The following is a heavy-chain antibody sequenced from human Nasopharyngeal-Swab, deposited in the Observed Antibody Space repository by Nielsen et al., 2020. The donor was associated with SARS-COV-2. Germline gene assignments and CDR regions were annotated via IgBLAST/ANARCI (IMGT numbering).Heavy chain of an antibody. J-gene: IGHJ6*02. Sequence: VRQAPGKGLEYVSAISSNGGSTYYANSVKGRFTISRDNSKNTLYLQMGSLRAEDMAVYYCARTDSSGYYPVTYYYYGMDVWGQGTTVTVSS. V-gene: IGHV3-64*01. D-gene: IGHD3-22*01. CDR3: ARTDSSGYYPVTYYYYGMDV. CDR2: ISSNGGST.